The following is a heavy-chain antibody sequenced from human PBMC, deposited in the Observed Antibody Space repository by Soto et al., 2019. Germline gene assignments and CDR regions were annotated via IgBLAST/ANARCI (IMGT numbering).Heavy chain of an antibody. V-gene: IGHV3-23*01. CDR1: GFTFSSYV. CDR3: AKDTDYYDSSGYRDAFDI. D-gene: IGHD3-22*01. J-gene: IGHJ3*02. Sequence: GGSLRLSCAASGFTFSSYVMSWVRQAPGKGLEWVSAISGSGGSTYYADSVKGRFTISRDNSKNTLYLQMNSLRAEDTAVYYCAKDTDYYDSSGYRDAFDIWGQGTMVTVSS. CDR2: ISGSGGST.